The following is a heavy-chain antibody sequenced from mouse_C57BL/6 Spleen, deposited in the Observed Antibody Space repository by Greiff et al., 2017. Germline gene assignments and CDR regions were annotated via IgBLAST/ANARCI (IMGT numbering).Heavy chain of an antibody. CDR2: IYPGNGDT. Sequence: QVQLQQSGAELVRPGASVKMSCKASGYTFTSYNMHWVKQTPRQGLEWIGAIYPGNGDTSCNQKFKGKATLTVDKSSSTAYMQLSSLTSEDSAVYFCARNYGSSYDWYFDVWGTGTTVTVSS. D-gene: IGHD1-1*01. CDR3: ARNYGSSYDWYFDV. J-gene: IGHJ1*03. CDR1: GYTFTSYN. V-gene: IGHV1-12*01.